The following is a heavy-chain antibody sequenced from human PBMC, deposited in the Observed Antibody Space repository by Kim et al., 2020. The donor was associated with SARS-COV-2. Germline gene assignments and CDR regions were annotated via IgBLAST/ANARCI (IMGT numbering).Heavy chain of an antibody. V-gene: IGHV4-31*03. D-gene: IGHD1-1*01. CDR2: IYYSGST. J-gene: IGHJ2*01. Sequence: SETLSLTCTVSGGSISSGGYYWSWIRQHPGKGLEWIGYIYYSGSTYYNPSLKSRVTISVDTSKNQFSLKLSSVTAADTAVYYCARDHRLEGNCWYFDLWGRGTLVTVSS. CDR3: ARDHRLEGNCWYFDL. CDR1: GGSISSGGYY.